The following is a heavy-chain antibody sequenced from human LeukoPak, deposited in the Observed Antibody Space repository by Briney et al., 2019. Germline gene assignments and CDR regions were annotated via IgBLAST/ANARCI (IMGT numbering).Heavy chain of an antibody. CDR3: ARVGAGGYYYEWYFDL. V-gene: IGHV4-59*01. CDR2: IYYSGST. D-gene: IGHD3-22*01. Sequence: SETLSLTCTVSGGSISSYYWSWIRQPPGKGLDWIGYIYYSGSTNYNPSLKSRVTISVDTSKNQFSLKLSSVTAADTAVYYCARVGAGGYYYEWYFDLWGRGTLVTVSS. J-gene: IGHJ2*01. CDR1: GGSISSYY.